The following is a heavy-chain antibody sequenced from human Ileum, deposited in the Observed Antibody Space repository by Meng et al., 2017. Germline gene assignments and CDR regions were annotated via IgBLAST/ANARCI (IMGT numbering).Heavy chain of an antibody. D-gene: IGHD1-26*01. J-gene: IGHJ4*02. V-gene: IGHV4-34*01. CDR3: ASVGSYWDLTYYFDS. CDR1: GGSFSGYY. CDR2: INHTGST. Sequence: QVQLPPWGAGLLKSSETPSLPCGVFGGSFSGYYWSWIRQPPGKGLEWLGEINHTGSTNYNPSLKSRVTISVDTSKNQFSLKLNSVTAADTAVYFCASVGSYWDLTYYFDSWGQGTLVTVSS.